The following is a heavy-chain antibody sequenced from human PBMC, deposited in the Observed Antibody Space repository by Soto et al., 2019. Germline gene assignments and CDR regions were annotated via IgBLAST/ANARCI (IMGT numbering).Heavy chain of an antibody. CDR3: AIFPDIVVVVAATLFDY. D-gene: IGHD2-15*01. Sequence: ASVKVSCKASGYTFTGYYMHWVRQAPGQGLEWMGWINPNSGGTNYAQKFQGRVTMTRDTSISTAYMELSRLRSDDTAVYYCAIFPDIVVVVAATLFDYWGQGTLVTVSS. CDR2: INPNSGGT. J-gene: IGHJ4*02. CDR1: GYTFTGYY. V-gene: IGHV1-2*02.